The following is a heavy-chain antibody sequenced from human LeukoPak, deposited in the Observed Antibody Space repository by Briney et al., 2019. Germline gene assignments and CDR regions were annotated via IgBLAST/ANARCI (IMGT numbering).Heavy chain of an antibody. CDR1: GFTFSSYE. D-gene: IGHD1-7*01. V-gene: IGHV3-48*03. CDR3: ARAPISWNSVGAFDI. J-gene: IGHJ3*02. Sequence: PGGSLRLSCAASGFTFSSYEMNWVRKAPGKGLEWVSYISSSGSTIYYADSVKGRFTISRDNAKNSLYLQMNSLRAEDTAVYYCARAPISWNSVGAFDIWGQGTMVTVSS. CDR2: ISSSGSTI.